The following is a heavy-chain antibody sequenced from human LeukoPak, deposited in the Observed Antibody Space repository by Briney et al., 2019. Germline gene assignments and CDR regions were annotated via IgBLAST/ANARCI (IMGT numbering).Heavy chain of an antibody. D-gene: IGHD3-9*01. CDR1: GYKLSSYY. V-gene: IGHV1-46*01. CDR3: ARDGDYDILTGRSLGWFDP. CDR2: MNPSGGST. Sequence: ASVKVSCKASGYKLSSYYIHWVRQAPGQGLEWMGIMNPSGGSTIYAQKFQGRVTMTRDMSTSTVYMELSSLRSEDMAVYYCARDGDYDILTGRSLGWFDPWGQGTLVTVSS. J-gene: IGHJ5*02.